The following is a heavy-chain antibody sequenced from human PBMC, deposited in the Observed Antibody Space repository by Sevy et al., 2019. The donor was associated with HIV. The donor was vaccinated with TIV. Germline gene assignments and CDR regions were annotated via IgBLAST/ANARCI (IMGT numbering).Heavy chain of an antibody. J-gene: IGHJ4*02. V-gene: IGHV4-38-2*02. CDR3: ARDRYSSSWDFDY. CDR1: GYSISSGYY. CDR2: LYHSGST. Sequence: PETLSLTCAVSGYSISSGYYWGWIRQPPGKGLEWIGSLYHSGSTYYNPSLKSRVTISVDTSKNQFSLKLSSVTAADTAVYYCARDRYSSSWDFDYWGQGTLVTVSS. D-gene: IGHD6-13*01.